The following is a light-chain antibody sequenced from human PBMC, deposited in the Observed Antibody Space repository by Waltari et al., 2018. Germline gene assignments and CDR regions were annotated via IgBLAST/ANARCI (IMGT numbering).Light chain of an antibody. CDR1: QSLVHSDGKTY. J-gene: IGKJ1*01. CDR2: KVF. V-gene: IGKV2-30*02. CDR3: MQATHWPLT. Sequence: DVVMTQSPLSLPVTLGQPASISCRSSQSLVHSDGKTYLNWFQQRQGQSPRRLIYKVFNRDSGVPDRFGGSGSGTDFTLTISRVEADDVAVYYCMQATHWPLTFGQGTKVEIK.